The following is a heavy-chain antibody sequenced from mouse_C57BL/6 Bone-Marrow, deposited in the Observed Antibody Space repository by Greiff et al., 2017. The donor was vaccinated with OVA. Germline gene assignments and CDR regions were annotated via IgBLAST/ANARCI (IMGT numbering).Heavy chain of an antibody. Sequence: QVQLQQPGTELVKPGASVKLSCKASGYTFTSYWMHWVKQRPGQGLEWIGNINPSNGGTNYNEKFKSKATLTVDKSSSTAYMELNSLTSEDSAVYYCAREGYYDYDGIDYWGQGTTLTVSS. J-gene: IGHJ2*01. CDR1: GYTFTSYW. V-gene: IGHV1-53*01. CDR2: INPSNGGT. D-gene: IGHD2-4*01. CDR3: AREGYYDYDGIDY.